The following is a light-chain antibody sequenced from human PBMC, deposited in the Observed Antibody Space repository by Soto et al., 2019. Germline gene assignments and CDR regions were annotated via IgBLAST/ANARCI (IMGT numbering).Light chain of an antibody. CDR3: QQYSVWPLVT. CDR1: QSVGTY. Sequence: EIVMTQSPATLSVSPGERATLSCRASQSVGTYLAWYQQKPGQTPRLLIFGASTRATGIPARFSGSGSGSEFTLTISSLQSEDFAVYYCQQYSVWPLVTFGGGTKVEIK. CDR2: GAS. J-gene: IGKJ4*01. V-gene: IGKV3-15*01.